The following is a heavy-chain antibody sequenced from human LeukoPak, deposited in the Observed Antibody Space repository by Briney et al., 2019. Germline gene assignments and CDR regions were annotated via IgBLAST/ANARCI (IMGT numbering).Heavy chain of an antibody. D-gene: IGHD2-2*01. CDR3: ARTCISSSCYFIY. CDR1: GYTFTSHG. V-gene: IGHV1-18*01. J-gene: IGHJ4*02. CDR2: IRTSNGNT. Sequence: ASVNVSCKASGYTFTSHGISWMRQAPGQGLEWMGWIRTSNGNTDYAQKLQGRVTMTTDTATSTAYMELRSLRSDDTAVYYCARTCISSSCYFIYWGQGTLVTVSS.